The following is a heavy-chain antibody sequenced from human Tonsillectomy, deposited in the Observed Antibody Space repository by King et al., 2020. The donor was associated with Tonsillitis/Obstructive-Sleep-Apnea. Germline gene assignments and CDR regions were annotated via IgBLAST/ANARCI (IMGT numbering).Heavy chain of an antibody. D-gene: IGHD3-3*01. J-gene: IGHJ4*02. CDR2: IRSKANSYAT. V-gene: IGHV3-73*01. CDR3: TRRVDYDLWSGYYAEDY. Sequence: VQLVESGGGLVQPGGSLKLSCAASGFTFSGSAMHWVRQASGKGLEWVGRIRSKANSYATAYAASVKGRFTISRDDSKNTAYLQMNSLKTEDTAVYYCTRRVDYDLWSGYYAEDYWGQGTLVTVSS. CDR1: GFTFSGSA.